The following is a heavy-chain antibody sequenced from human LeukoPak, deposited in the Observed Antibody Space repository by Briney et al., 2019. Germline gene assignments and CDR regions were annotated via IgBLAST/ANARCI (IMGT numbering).Heavy chain of an antibody. Sequence: GGSLRLSCAASRFNFNNYGMHWVRQAPGKGLEWVAFIRYDGSNKYYADSVKGRFTISRDNAKNSLYLQMNSLRAEDTAVSYCARDLEGNWNHEKGYWGQGTLVTVSS. V-gene: IGHV3-30*02. CDR1: RFNFNNYG. CDR3: ARDLEGNWNHEKGY. J-gene: IGHJ4*02. D-gene: IGHD1-14*01. CDR2: IRYDGSNK.